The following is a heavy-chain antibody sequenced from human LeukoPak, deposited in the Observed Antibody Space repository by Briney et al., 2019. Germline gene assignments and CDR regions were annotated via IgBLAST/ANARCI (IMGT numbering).Heavy chain of an antibody. J-gene: IGHJ6*03. CDR3: ARQGWDDSSGYYYYYYYMDV. Sequence: GETLKISCKGSGYSFTTYWIVWVRQMPGKGLEWMGIIYPGDSDTRYSPSFQGQVTISADKSISTAYLQWSSLKASDTAMYYCARQGWDDSSGYYYYYYYMDVWGKGTTVTVSS. CDR2: IYPGDSDT. CDR1: GYSFTTYW. V-gene: IGHV5-51*01. D-gene: IGHD3-22*01.